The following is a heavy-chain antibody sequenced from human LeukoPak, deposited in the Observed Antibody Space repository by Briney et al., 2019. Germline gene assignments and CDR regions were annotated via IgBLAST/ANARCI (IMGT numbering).Heavy chain of an antibody. CDR2: INHSGST. D-gene: IGHD6-6*01. V-gene: IGHV4-34*01. CDR3: ARGGAARLHFQN. Sequence: GSLRLSCAASGLTVSSNYMNWVRQPPGKGLEWIGEINHSGSTNYNPSLKSRVTISVDTSKNQFSLNLNSVTAADTAVYYCARGGAARLHFQNWGQGTLVTVSS. J-gene: IGHJ1*01. CDR1: GLTVSSNY.